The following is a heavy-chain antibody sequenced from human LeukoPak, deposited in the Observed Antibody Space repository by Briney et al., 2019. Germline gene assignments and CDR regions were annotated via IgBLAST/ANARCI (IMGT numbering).Heavy chain of an antibody. CDR1: GFTFSTYA. J-gene: IGHJ4*02. CDR2: ISGGGGST. CDR3: AKGGKLDVTPFDY. V-gene: IGHV3-23*01. D-gene: IGHD3-16*01. Sequence: GGSLRLSCVVSGFTFSTYAMSWVRQAPGKGLEWVSTISGGGGSTYYADSVKGRFTISRDNSKNTLYLQVNSLRAEDTAVYYCAKGGKLDVTPFDYWGQGTLVTVSS.